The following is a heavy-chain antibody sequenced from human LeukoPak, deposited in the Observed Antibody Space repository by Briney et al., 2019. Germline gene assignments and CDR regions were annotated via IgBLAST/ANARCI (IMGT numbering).Heavy chain of an antibody. Sequence: SETLSLTCSVSGDSIGSGDSYWGWIRQTPWKGLEWIGSIYHVGSPYYNPSLNSRRVTISVDTSKNQFSLKVTSVTAADTAVYYCARLPITKRALDVWGQGTTVTVSS. CDR3: ARLPITKRALDV. J-gene: IGHJ6*02. V-gene: IGHV4-39*01. CDR1: GDSIGSGDSY. D-gene: IGHD1-14*01. CDR2: IYHVGSP.